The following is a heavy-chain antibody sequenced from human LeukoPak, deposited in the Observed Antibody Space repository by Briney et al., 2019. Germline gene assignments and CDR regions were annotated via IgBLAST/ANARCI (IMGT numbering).Heavy chain of an antibody. CDR2: IYYSGST. D-gene: IGHD3-22*01. J-gene: IGHJ4*02. V-gene: IGHV4-30-4*01. CDR3: VRGILGSSGYYLDY. CDR1: GGSISSGDYY. Sequence: SQTLSLTCTVSGGSISSGDYYWSWIRQPPGKGLEWIGYIYYSGSTYYNPSLKSRVTISVDTSKNQFSLKLSSVTAADTAVYYCVRGILGSSGYYLDYWGQGTLVTVSS.